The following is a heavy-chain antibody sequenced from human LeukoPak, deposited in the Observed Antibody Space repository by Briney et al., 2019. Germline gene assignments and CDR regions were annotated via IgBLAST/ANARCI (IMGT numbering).Heavy chain of an antibody. CDR3: ARESFYGDELPDFDY. CDR2: IKQDGSEK. Sequence: GGSLRLSCAASGFTFSSYWMGWVRQAPGKGLEWVANIKQDGSEKYYVDSVKGRFTISRDNAKNSLYLQMNSLRAEDTAVYYCARESFYGDELPDFDYWGQGTLVTVSS. J-gene: IGHJ4*02. D-gene: IGHD4-17*01. V-gene: IGHV3-7*01. CDR1: GFTFSSYW.